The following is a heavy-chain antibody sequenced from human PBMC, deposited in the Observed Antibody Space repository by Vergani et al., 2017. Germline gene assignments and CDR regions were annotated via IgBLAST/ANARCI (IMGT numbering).Heavy chain of an antibody. CDR1: GGSFSGYY. D-gene: IGHD2-2*01. CDR2: INHSGST. Sequence: QVQLQQWGAGLLKPSETLSLTCAVYGGSFSGYYWSWIRQPPGKGLEWIGEINHSGSTNYNPSLKSRGTISVDTLKNQFSLKLISVTAADTAVYYCAALHCRSTSCPKNSLGYWGRGTLVTVSS. V-gene: IGHV4-34*01. J-gene: IGHJ4*02. CDR3: AALHCRSTSCPKNSLGY.